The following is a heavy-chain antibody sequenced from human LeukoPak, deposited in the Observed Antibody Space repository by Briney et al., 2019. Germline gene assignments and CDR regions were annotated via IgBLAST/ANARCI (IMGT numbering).Heavy chain of an antibody. J-gene: IGHJ3*02. CDR2: TYPSDSDT. Sequence: GESLQISCKGSGYSFTSYWIGWVRQMPGKGLDWMGITYPSDSDTRYSPSFQGQVTISADKSISTAYLQWSSLKASDTAIYYCARGVGAGGDAFDIWGQGTMVTVSS. V-gene: IGHV5-51*01. D-gene: IGHD3-10*01. CDR1: GYSFTSYW. CDR3: ARGVGAGGDAFDI.